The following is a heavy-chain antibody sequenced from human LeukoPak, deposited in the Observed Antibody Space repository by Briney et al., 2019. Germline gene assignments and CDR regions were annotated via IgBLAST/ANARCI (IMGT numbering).Heavy chain of an antibody. V-gene: IGHV4-59*01. CDR1: GGSISSYY. Sequence: SETLSLTCTVSGGSISSYYWSWIRQPPGKGLEWIGYIYYSGTTNYNPSLKSRVTISVDSSKNQFSLKLSSVTAADTAVYYCARAITTVTTSIWGQGTLVTVSS. CDR3: ARAITTVTTSI. CDR2: IYYSGTT. D-gene: IGHD4-17*01. J-gene: IGHJ4*02.